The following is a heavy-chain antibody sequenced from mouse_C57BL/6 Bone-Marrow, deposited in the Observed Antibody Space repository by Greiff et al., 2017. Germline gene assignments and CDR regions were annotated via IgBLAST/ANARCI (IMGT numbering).Heavy chain of an antibody. V-gene: IGHV1-74*01. J-gene: IGHJ1*03. CDR3: AMKGLLRGGYFDV. CDR1: GYTFTSYW. D-gene: IGHD1-1*01. Sequence: QVQLQQPGAELVKPGASVKVSCKASGYTFTSYWMHWVKQRPGQGLEWIGRIHPSDSDTNYNQKFKGKATLTVDKSSSTAYIQLSSLTSEDSAVYYCAMKGLLRGGYFDVWGTGTTVTVSS. CDR2: IHPSDSDT.